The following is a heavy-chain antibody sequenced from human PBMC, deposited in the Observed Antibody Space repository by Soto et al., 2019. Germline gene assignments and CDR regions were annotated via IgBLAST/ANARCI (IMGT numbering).Heavy chain of an antibody. Sequence: ASVKVSCKASGGTFSSYTISWVRQAPGQGLEWMGRIIPILGIANYAQKFQGRVTITADKSTSTAYMELSSLRSEDTAVYYCARDGRWYSGSYPEDWGQGTLVTVSS. D-gene: IGHD1-26*01. V-gene: IGHV1-69*04. CDR3: ARDGRWYSGSYPED. CDR2: IIPILGIA. CDR1: GGTFSSYT. J-gene: IGHJ1*01.